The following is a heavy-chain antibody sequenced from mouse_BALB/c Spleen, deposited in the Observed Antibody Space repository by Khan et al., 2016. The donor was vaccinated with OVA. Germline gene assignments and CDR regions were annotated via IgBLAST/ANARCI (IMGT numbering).Heavy chain of an antibody. CDR3: ARENYYGRGCYAMDY. Sequence: DLVKPGASVKLSCKASGYTFTSYWINWIKKRPGQGLEWIGRIGPGSSNAYYNDMFKGKATLTVDTSSNTAYIQLSSLSSEDSAVYFCARENYYGRGCYAMDYWGQGASVTVSA. V-gene: IGHV1S41*01. CDR1: GYTFTSYW. CDR2: IGPGSSNA. J-gene: IGHJ4*01. D-gene: IGHD1-1*01.